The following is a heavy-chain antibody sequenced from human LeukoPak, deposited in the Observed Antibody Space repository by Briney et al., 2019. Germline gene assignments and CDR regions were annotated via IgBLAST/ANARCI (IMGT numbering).Heavy chain of an antibody. J-gene: IGHJ5*02. D-gene: IGHD1-1*01. Sequence: GGSLRLSCAASGFTFSSYTMNWVRQAPGKGLEWVSSISSSSSYIYYADSVKGRFTISRDNAKNSLYLQMNSLRAEDTAVYYCARDLYNNWFDPWGQGTLVTVSS. V-gene: IGHV3-21*01. CDR3: ARDLYNNWFDP. CDR1: GFTFSSYT. CDR2: ISSSSSYI.